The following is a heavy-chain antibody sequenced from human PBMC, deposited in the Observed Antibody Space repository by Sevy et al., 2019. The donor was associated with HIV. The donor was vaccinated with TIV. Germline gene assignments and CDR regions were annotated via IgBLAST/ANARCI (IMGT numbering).Heavy chain of an antibody. D-gene: IGHD1-26*01. J-gene: IGHJ4*02. CDR3: AKWSELPSSPFDY. Sequence: GESLKISCAASGFTFSNYAMSWVRQAPGKGLEWVSAIRGSGGSTYYADSVKGRFTISRDNSKNTLFLQMNSLRAEDTAVYFCAKWSELPSSPFDYWGQGTLVTVSS. CDR2: IRGSGGST. CDR1: GFTFSNYA. V-gene: IGHV3-23*01.